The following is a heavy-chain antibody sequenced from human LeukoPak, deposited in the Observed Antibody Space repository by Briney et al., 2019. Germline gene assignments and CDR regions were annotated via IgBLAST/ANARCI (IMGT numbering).Heavy chain of an antibody. CDR2: VSGSGDRM. Sequence: GGSLRLSCAASGFTSSSYALNWVRQAPGKGLEWVATVSGSGDRMYHADSVKGRFTISRDNAKNSLYLQMNSLRAEDTAVYYCAGGYSYGRGVDYWGQGTLVTVSS. D-gene: IGHD5-18*01. CDR1: GFTSSSYA. J-gene: IGHJ4*02. CDR3: AGGYSYGRGVDY. V-gene: IGHV3-23*01.